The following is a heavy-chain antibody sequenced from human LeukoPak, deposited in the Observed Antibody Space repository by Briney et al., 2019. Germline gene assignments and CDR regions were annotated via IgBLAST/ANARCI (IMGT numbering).Heavy chain of an antibody. Sequence: SETLSLTCTVSGGSISSSSYCWGWIRQPPGKGLEWIGSIYYSGSTYYNPSLKSRVTISVDTSKNQFSLKLSSVTAADTAVYYCATSGSYLLGGAFDYWGQGTLVTVSS. CDR3: ATSGSYLLGGAFDY. D-gene: IGHD1-26*01. CDR1: GGSISSSSYC. V-gene: IGHV4-39*07. J-gene: IGHJ4*02. CDR2: IYYSGST.